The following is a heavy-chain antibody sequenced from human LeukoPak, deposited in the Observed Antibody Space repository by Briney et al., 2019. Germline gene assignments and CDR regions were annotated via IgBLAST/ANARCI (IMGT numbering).Heavy chain of an antibody. CDR3: AKDSVSGSMEDAFVI. CDR1: GFTFSNNW. Sequence: GGSLRLSCAASGFTFSNNWMHWVRQAPGMGLVWVSHISTDARTITYADFVKGRFTISRDNAKNTVYLQMNSLRAEDTAVYYCAKDSVSGSMEDAFVIWGQGTMVTVSS. J-gene: IGHJ3*02. V-gene: IGHV3-74*01. CDR2: ISTDARTI. D-gene: IGHD1-26*01.